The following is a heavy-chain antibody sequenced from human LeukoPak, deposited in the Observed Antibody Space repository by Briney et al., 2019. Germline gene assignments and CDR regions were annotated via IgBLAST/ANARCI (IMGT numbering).Heavy chain of an antibody. CDR2: ISAYNGNT. D-gene: IGHD3-3*01. CDR3: ARSYYDFWSGYLGVSTPYYYYYMDV. V-gene: IGHV1-18*01. Sequence: ASVKVSCKASGYTFSRYAITWVRQAPGQGLEWMGWISAYNGNTNYVQKLQGRVTVTTDTSTSTAYMELRSLRSDDTAVYYCARSYYDFWSGYLGVSTPYYYYYMDVWGKGTTVTVSS. CDR1: GYTFSRYA. J-gene: IGHJ6*03.